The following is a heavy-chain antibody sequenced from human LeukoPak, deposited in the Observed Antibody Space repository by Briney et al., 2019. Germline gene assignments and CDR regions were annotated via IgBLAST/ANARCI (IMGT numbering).Heavy chain of an antibody. CDR3: ARVWEGNWYFDY. Sequence: GGSLRLSCAASGFTFSSYSMNWVRQAPGKGLEWVSYIGSSSSTIYYADSVKGRFTISRDNAKNSLYLQMNSLRAEDTAVYYCARVWEGNWYFDYWGQGTLVTVSS. V-gene: IGHV3-48*01. CDR1: GFTFSSYS. J-gene: IGHJ4*02. CDR2: IGSSSSTI. D-gene: IGHD1-1*01.